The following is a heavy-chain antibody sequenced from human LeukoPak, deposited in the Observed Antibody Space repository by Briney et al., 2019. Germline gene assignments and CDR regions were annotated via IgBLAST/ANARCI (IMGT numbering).Heavy chain of an antibody. CDR2: ISSSSSYI. D-gene: IGHD1-26*01. CDR1: GFTFSSYS. V-gene: IGHV3-21*01. CDR3: ARQRGFVGANDLDY. J-gene: IGHJ4*02. Sequence: PGGSLRLSCAASGFTFSSYSMNWVRQAPGKGLEWVSSISSSSSYICYADSVKGRFTISRDNAKNSLYLQMNSLRAEDTAVYHCARQRGFVGANDLDYWGQGTLVTVSS.